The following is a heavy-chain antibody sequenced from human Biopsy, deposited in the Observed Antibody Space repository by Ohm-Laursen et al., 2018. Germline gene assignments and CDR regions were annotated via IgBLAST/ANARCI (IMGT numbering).Heavy chain of an antibody. CDR1: GDSIRNYY. CDR2: IYPGGGT. CDR3: AGIVLGPTNDAYDI. D-gene: IGHD1-26*01. Sequence: GTLSLTCTVSGDSIRNYYWSWIRQAAGKGLEWIGRIYPGGGTIYNPSLKSRVTMSVDTSKNHFSLNLNSVTAADTAVYYCAGIVLGPTNDAYDIWGQGTMVTVSS. V-gene: IGHV4-4*07. J-gene: IGHJ3*02.